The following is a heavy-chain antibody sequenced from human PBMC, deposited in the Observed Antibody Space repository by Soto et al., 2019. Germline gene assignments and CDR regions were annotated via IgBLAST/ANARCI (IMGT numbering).Heavy chain of an antibody. J-gene: IGHJ6*02. CDR1: GVTFDDYA. V-gene: IGHV3-9*01. CDR3: AKDISGRGSFYYYFGMDV. CDR2: ISWNSGSI. D-gene: IGHD1-26*01. Sequence: PGGSLRLSCASSGVTFDDYAMHLVRQAPGKGLEWVSGISWNSGSIGYADSVKARFTISRDNGKNLLYLQMNSLRAEDTAFYYCAKDISGRGSFYYYFGMDVWGQGTTVTVSS.